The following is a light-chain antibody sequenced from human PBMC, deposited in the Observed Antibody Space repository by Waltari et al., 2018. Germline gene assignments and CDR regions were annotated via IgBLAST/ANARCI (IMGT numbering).Light chain of an antibody. CDR2: AAS. CDR1: QGISSY. V-gene: IGKV1-9*01. J-gene: IGKJ4*01. Sequence: DIQWTQAPSFLSASVGERVTITCRASQGISSYLAWYQQKPGKAPKLLIYAASTLHSGVPSRFSGSGSGTEFTLTISSLQPEDFATYYCQQLNSYPLTFGGGTKVEIK. CDR3: QQLNSYPLT.